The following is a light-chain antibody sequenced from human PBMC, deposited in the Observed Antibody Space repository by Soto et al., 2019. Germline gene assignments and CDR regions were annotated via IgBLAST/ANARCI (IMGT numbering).Light chain of an antibody. CDR1: QSVSSN. Sequence: EIVMTQSPATLSVSPGERATLSCRASQSVSSNLACYQQKPGQAPRLLIYGASSRATGIPDRFSGSGSGTDFTLTISRLEPEDFAVYYCQQYGTPFGQGTKV. J-gene: IGKJ1*01. CDR2: GAS. V-gene: IGKV3-20*01. CDR3: QQYGTP.